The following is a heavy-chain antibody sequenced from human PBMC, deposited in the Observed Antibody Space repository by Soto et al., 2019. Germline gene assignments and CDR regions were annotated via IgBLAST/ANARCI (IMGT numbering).Heavy chain of an antibody. V-gene: IGHV4-34*01. Sequence: QVQLQQWGAGLSRPSETLSLTCAVHGGSFSGYYWSWIRQSPGKRLEWIGEINHSGRTNYNPSLKSRVTMSVDTSKNQFSLNLTSVPVADTAVYYCASGSYWVRWLAPWGQGTLVSVSS. D-gene: IGHD3-10*02. CDR3: ASGSYWVRWLAP. J-gene: IGHJ5*02. CDR1: GGSFSGYY. CDR2: INHSGRT.